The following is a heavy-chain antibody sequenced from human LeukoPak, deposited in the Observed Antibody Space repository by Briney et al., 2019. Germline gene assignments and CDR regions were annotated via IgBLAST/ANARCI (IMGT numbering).Heavy chain of an antibody. Sequence: PGGSLRLSCAASGFTFSSSWMTWIRQAPGTGLEWLANINQDGSVINYVDTVRGRFTISRDNAKYSLYLQLNSLRAEDTAVYYCARDSTLYCNDGSCHWGFDLWGQGTVVTVSS. J-gene: IGHJ3*01. CDR1: GFTFSSSW. CDR3: ARDSTLYCNDGSCHWGFDL. CDR2: INQDGSVI. D-gene: IGHD2-15*01. V-gene: IGHV3-7*01.